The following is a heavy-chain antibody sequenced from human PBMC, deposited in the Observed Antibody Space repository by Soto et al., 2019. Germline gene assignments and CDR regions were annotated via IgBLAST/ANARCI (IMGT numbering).Heavy chain of an antibody. D-gene: IGHD2-2*01. J-gene: IGHJ4*02. Sequence: EASVKVSCKASGGTFGTYVVSWVRQAPGQGLEWMGGIIPIFGRGNYAQKFQGRVTITADKSTSTAYMELSSLRSEDTAVYYCATREVCSSTNCYDVWGQGTLVTVSS. CDR2: IIPIFGRG. CDR3: ATREVCSSTNCYDV. V-gene: IGHV1-69*06. CDR1: GGTFGTYV.